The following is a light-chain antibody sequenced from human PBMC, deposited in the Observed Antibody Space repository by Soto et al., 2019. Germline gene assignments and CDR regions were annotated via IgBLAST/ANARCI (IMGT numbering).Light chain of an antibody. CDR2: GAS. J-gene: IGKJ1*01. CDR3: QQYGSSPWT. Sequence: EIVLTQSPGSLSLSPGERATLSCRASQSVSSSYFAWYQQKPGQAPRLLIFGASIRATGIPDRFSGSGSGTDFTLTISRLEPEDFAVYYCQQYGSSPWTFGQGTKVEIK. V-gene: IGKV3-20*01. CDR1: QSVSSSY.